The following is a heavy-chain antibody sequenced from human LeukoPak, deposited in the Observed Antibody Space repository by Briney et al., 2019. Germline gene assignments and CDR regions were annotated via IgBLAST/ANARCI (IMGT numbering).Heavy chain of an antibody. CDR1: GFAFSSYA. Sequence: PGGSLRLSCAASGFAFSSYAMNWVRQAPGNGLEWVSGISSSDGNTYYADSVKGRYTISRDKSKNTLYLQMNGLRAEDTGVYYCAKDTSFAVVTPLRYGMDVWGQGTTVTVSS. CDR2: ISSSDGNT. D-gene: IGHD3-3*01. V-gene: IGHV3-23*01. CDR3: AKDTSFAVVTPLRYGMDV. J-gene: IGHJ6*02.